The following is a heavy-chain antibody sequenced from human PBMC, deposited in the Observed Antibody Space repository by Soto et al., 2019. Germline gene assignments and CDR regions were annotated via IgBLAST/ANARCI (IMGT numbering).Heavy chain of an antibody. CDR1: GFPFSSYW. J-gene: IGHJ4*02. V-gene: IGHV3-7*05. Sequence: PGGSLRLSCAASGFPFSSYWMSCVRQAPGKGLEWVANIKQDGSEKYYVDSVKGRFTISRDNAKNSLYLQMNSLRAEDTAVYYCARDLYTAMANHPYFDYWGQGTLVTVSS. CDR2: IKQDGSEK. CDR3: ARDLYTAMANHPYFDY. D-gene: IGHD5-18*01.